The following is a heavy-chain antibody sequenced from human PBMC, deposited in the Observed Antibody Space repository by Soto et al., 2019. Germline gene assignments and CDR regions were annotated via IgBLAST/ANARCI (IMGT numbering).Heavy chain of an antibody. V-gene: IGHV4-4*02. CDR2: IFHSGST. Sequence: QVQLQESGPGLVKPSGTLSLTCAVSGGSISSSNWWSWVRQPPGKGLEWIGEIFHSGSTNYNPSLKSQVTRSVGKSKNQFSLKLSSVTAADTAVYYCARQRAGYYYGMDVWGQGTTVTVSS. D-gene: IGHD6-25*01. CDR1: GGSISSSNW. J-gene: IGHJ6*02. CDR3: ARQRAGYYYGMDV.